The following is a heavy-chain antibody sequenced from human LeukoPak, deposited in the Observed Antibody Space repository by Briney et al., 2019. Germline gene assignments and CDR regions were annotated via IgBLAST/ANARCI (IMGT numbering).Heavy chain of an antibody. Sequence: PGGSLRLSCAASGFIFQNYALRWVRQAPGKGLEWLSGIGGNDFITEYADSVRGRFTISRDNSRNTLYLQMKSLRADDTAKYYCAKDMRPHTTMMWSFDSWGQGTLVTVSS. V-gene: IGHV3-23*01. J-gene: IGHJ4*02. D-gene: IGHD3-22*01. CDR2: IGGNDFIT. CDR1: GFIFQNYA. CDR3: AKDMRPHTTMMWSFDS.